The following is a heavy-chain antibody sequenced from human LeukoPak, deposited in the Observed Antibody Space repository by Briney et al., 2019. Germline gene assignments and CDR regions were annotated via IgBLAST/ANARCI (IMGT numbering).Heavy chain of an antibody. CDR3: ARLCSGGSCYEEDYFDY. J-gene: IGHJ4*02. D-gene: IGHD2-15*01. CDR2: IYYSGST. CDR1: GGSISSSSYY. V-gene: IGHV4-39*01. Sequence: AETLSLTCTVCGGSISSSSYYWGWIRQPPGKGLEWIGSIYYSGSTYYNPSLKSRVTISVDTSKNQFSLKLSSVTAADTAVYYCARLCSGGSCYEEDYFDYWGQGTLVTVSS.